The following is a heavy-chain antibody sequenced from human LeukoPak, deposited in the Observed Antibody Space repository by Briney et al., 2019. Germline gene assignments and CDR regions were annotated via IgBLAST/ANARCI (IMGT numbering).Heavy chain of an antibody. J-gene: IGHJ4*02. CDR2: IRSKAYGGTT. CDR3: TRDHPYYYDNSGYPLDY. D-gene: IGHD3-22*01. CDR1: GFTFGDYA. V-gene: IGHV3-49*04. Sequence: GGSQRLSCTACGFTFGDYAVSCVRQAPGKGLECIGFIRSKAYGGTTQYAASVKGRFTLSRDDSKSITYLQMNSLKTEDTAVYYCTRDHPYYYDNSGYPLDYWGQGTLVTVSS.